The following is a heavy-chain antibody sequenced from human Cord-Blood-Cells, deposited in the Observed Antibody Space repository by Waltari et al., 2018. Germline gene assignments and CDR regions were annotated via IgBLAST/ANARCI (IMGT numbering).Heavy chain of an antibody. J-gene: IGHJ5*02. Sequence: QVQLQESGPGLVKPSETLSLTCPVSGGSISSYSWSWIRQPAGKGLEWIGRIYTSGSTNYNPSLKSRVTMSVDTSKNQFSLKLSSVTAADTAVYYCARDTPVVVPAAIGWFDPWGQGTLVTVSS. D-gene: IGHD2-2*02. CDR3: ARDTPVVVPAAIGWFDP. CDR2: IYTSGST. CDR1: GGSISSYS. V-gene: IGHV4-4*07.